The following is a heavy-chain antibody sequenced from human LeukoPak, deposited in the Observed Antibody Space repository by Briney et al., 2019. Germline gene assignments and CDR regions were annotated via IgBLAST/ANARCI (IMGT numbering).Heavy chain of an antibody. D-gene: IGHD6-13*01. CDR1: GFTFSSYS. Sequence: GGCLRLSCAASGFTFSSYSMNWVRQAPGKGLEWVSSISSSSSYIYYADSVKGRFTISRDNAKNSLYLQMNSLRAEDTAVYYCARRAYSSSWENDYWGQGTLVTVSS. CDR2: ISSSSSYI. CDR3: ARRAYSSSWENDY. J-gene: IGHJ4*02. V-gene: IGHV3-21*01.